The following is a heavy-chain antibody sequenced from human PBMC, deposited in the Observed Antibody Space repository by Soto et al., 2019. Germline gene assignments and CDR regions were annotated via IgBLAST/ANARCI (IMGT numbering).Heavy chain of an antibody. V-gene: IGHV3-21*01. Sequence: PGGSLRLSCAASGFTFSSYSMNWVRQAPGKGLEWVSSISSSSSYIYYADSVKGRFTISRDNAKNSLYLQMNSLRAEDTAVYYCARPMYYGSGSYYSTWPIDYWGQGTLVTVSS. CDR1: GFTFSSYS. CDR3: ARPMYYGSGSYYSTWPIDY. J-gene: IGHJ4*02. CDR2: ISSSSSYI. D-gene: IGHD3-10*01.